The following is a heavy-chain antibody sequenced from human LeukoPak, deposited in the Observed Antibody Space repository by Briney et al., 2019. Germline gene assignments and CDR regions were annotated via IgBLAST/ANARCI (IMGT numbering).Heavy chain of an antibody. D-gene: IGHD3-9*01. Sequence: TGGSLRLSCAVSGFTFSSYGMHWLRQAPGKGLEWVAVISTDGTKKYYADSVRGRFTLSRENSKNTLYLQMNSLRADDTAVYYCARNRGATGYYWFDYWGQGTLVTVSS. J-gene: IGHJ4*02. V-gene: IGHV3-30-3*01. CDR1: GFTFSSYG. CDR3: ARNRGATGYYWFDY. CDR2: ISTDGTKK.